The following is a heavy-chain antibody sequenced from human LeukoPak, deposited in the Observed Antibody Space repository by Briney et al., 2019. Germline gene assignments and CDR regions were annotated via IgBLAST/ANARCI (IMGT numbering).Heavy chain of an antibody. Sequence: GASVKVSCKASGYTFTGYFIHWVRQAPGQGLEWMGWINSNSGGTNYAQKFQGRVTMTRDTSISTVYMELSRLRSEDTAVYYCARASTPRVTAFFDYWGQGTLVTVSS. V-gene: IGHV1-2*02. CDR2: INSNSGGT. CDR3: ARASTPRVTAFFDY. D-gene: IGHD2-15*01. CDR1: GYTFTGYF. J-gene: IGHJ4*02.